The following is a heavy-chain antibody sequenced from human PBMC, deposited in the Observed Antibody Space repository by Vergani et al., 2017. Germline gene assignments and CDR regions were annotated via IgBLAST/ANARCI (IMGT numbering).Heavy chain of an antibody. J-gene: IGHJ6*02. CDR1: GFTFSRHW. V-gene: IGHV3-74*01. CDR2: INWNSDSI. D-gene: IGHD2/OR15-2a*01. Sequence: EVQLVESGGGLVQPGGSLRLSCAASGFTFSRHWMHWVRQAPGKGLVWVSGINWNSDSIAYADSVKGRFTISRDKSQNTVNLQMNSLRTEDTAVYFCANSVIAGNVGVAYFGMDVWGRGTTVTVSS. CDR3: ANSVIAGNVGVAYFGMDV.